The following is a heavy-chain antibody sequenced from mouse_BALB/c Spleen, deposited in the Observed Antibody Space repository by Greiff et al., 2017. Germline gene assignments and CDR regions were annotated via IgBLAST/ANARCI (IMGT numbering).Heavy chain of an antibody. J-gene: IGHJ1*01. V-gene: IGHV1S81*02. Sequence: VQLQQPGAELVKPGASVKLSCKASGYTFTSYWMHWVKQRPGQGLEWIGEINPSNGRTNYNEKFKSKATLTVDKSSSTAYMQLSSLTSEDSAVYYCARRELLRYFDVWGAGTTVTVSS. CDR3: ARRELLRYFDV. CDR1: GYTFTSYW. D-gene: IGHD1-1*01. CDR2: INPSNGRT.